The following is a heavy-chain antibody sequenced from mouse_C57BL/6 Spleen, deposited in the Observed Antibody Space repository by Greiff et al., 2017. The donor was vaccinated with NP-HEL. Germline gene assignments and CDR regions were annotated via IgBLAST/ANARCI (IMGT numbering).Heavy chain of an antibody. V-gene: IGHV1-82*01. D-gene: IGHD1-1*01. CDR1: GYAFSSSW. Sequence: QVQLKESGPELVKPGASVKISCKASGYAFSSSWMNWVKQRPGKGLEWIGRIYPGDGDTNYNGKFKGKATLTADKSSSTAYMQLSSLTSEDSAVYFCARFIEPYYAMDYWGQGTSVTVSS. J-gene: IGHJ4*01. CDR2: IYPGDGDT. CDR3: ARFIEPYYAMDY.